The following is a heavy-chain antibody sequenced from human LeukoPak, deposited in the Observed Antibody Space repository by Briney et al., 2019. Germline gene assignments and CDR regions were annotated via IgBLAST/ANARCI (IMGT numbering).Heavy chain of an antibody. CDR1: GFTFSSYS. V-gene: IGHV3-21*01. D-gene: IGHD3-10*01. J-gene: IGHJ4*02. CDR2: ISSSSSYI. CDR3: ARGRVGYGSGSYYSVRTYYFDY. Sequence: PGGSLRLSCAASGFTFSSYSMNWVRQAPGKGLEWVSSISSSSSYIYYADSVKGRFTISRDNAKNSLYLQMNSLRAEDTAVYYCARGRVGYGSGSYYSVRTYYFDYWGQGTLVTVSS.